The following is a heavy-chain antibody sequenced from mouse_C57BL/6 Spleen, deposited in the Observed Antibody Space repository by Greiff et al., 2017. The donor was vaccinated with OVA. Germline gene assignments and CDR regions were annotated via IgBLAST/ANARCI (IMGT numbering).Heavy chain of an antibody. V-gene: IGHV1-85*01. CDR1: GYTFTSYD. Sequence: VQLQESGPELVKPGASVKLSCKASGYTFTSYDINWVKQRPGQGLEWIGWIYPRDGSTKYNEKFKGKATLTVDTSSSTAYMELHSLTSEDSAVYFCARGSGVYYGGYFDVWGTGTTVTVSS. CDR2: IYPRDGST. J-gene: IGHJ1*03. CDR3: ARGSGVYYGGYFDV. D-gene: IGHD1-1*01.